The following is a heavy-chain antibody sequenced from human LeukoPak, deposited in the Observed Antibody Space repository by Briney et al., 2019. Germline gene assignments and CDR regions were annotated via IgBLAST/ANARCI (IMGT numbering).Heavy chain of an antibody. CDR3: ARELSSGWSPYYYYGMDV. Sequence: SQTLSLTCAISGDSASSNSAAWNWIRQSPSRGLEWLGRTYYRSKWYNDYAVSVKSRIPINPDTSKNQFSLQLNSVTPEDTAVYYCARELSSGWSPYYYYGMDVWGQGTTVTVSS. J-gene: IGHJ6*02. D-gene: IGHD6-19*01. CDR1: GDSASSNSAA. V-gene: IGHV6-1*01. CDR2: TYYRSKWYN.